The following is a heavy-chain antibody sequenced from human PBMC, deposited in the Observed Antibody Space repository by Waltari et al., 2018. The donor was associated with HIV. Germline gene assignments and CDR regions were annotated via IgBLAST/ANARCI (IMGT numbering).Heavy chain of an antibody. D-gene: IGHD5-12*01. V-gene: IGHV3-21*01. CDR1: GFTFSSYS. Sequence: EVQLVESGGGLVKPGGSLRLSCAASGFTFSSYSMNWVRQAPGKGLEWVSSISSSSSYIYYADSVKGRFTISRDNAKNSLYLQMNSLRAEDTAVYYCAAWITDRRSQNFDYWGQGTLVTVSS. CDR3: AAWITDRRSQNFDY. CDR2: ISSSSSYI. J-gene: IGHJ4*02.